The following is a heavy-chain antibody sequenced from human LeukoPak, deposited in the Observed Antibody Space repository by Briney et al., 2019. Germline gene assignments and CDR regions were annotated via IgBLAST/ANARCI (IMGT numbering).Heavy chain of an antibody. CDR3: AREARSSWVYYYYYYYMDV. D-gene: IGHD6-13*01. CDR1: GGTFSSYA. V-gene: IGHV1-18*01. Sequence: GASVKVSCKASGGTFSSYAISWVRQAPGQGLEWMGWISAYNGNTNYAQKLQGRVTMTTDTSTSTAYMELRSLRSDDTAVYYCAREARSSWVYYYYYYYMDVWGKGTTVTVSS. J-gene: IGHJ6*03. CDR2: ISAYNGNT.